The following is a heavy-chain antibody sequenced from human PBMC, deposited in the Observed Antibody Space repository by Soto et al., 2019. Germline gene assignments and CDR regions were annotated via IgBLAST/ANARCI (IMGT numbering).Heavy chain of an antibody. D-gene: IGHD2-15*01. V-gene: IGHV1-69*13. CDR3: ARDGSGGIRYCSGGSCPTEYGMDV. J-gene: IGHJ6*02. Sequence: SVKVSCKASGGTFSSYAISWVRQAPGQGLEWMGGIIPIFGTANYAQKFQGRVTITADESTSTAYMELSSLRSEDTAVYYCARDGSGGIRYCSGGSCPTEYGMDVWGQGTTVTVSS. CDR2: IIPIFGTA. CDR1: GGTFSSYA.